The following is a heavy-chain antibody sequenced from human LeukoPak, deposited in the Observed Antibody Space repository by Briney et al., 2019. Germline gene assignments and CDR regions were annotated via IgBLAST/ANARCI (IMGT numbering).Heavy chain of an antibody. Sequence: GGSLRLSCAASGFTFSSYWMHWVRQAPGKGLVWVSRINSDGSSTSYADSVRGRFTMSRDNAKNTLYLQMNRLRAEDTAVYYCVRAPGVIITGQRCDPWGQGTLVTVSS. J-gene: IGHJ5*02. D-gene: IGHD3-10*01. CDR2: INSDGSST. V-gene: IGHV3-74*01. CDR3: VRAPGVIITGQRCDP. CDR1: GFTFSSYW.